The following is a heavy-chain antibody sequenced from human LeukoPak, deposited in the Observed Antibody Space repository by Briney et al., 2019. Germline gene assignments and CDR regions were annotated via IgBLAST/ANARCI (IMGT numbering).Heavy chain of an antibody. CDR3: AALDYYGSGRSYDAFDI. CDR2: IIPIFGTA. V-gene: IGHV1-69*06. J-gene: IGHJ3*02. D-gene: IGHD3-10*01. CDR1: GGTFSSYA. Sequence: SVKVSCKASGGTFSSYAIRWVRQAPGKGLEWMGGIIPIFGTANYAQKFQGRVTITADKSTSSAYMELSSLRSEDTAVYDCAALDYYGSGRSYDAFDIWGQGTMVTVSS.